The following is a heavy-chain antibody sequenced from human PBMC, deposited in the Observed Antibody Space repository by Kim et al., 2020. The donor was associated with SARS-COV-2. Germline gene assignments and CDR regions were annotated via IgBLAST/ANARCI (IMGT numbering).Heavy chain of an antibody. Sequence: GGSLRLSCAASGFTFSSYGMHWVRQAPGKGLEWVAVIWYDGSNKYYADSVKGRFTISRDNSKNTLYLQMNSLRAEDTAVYYCARCRVGATYYYYYGMDVWGQGTTVTVSS. CDR3: ARCRVGATYYYYYGMDV. D-gene: IGHD1-26*01. J-gene: IGHJ6*02. CDR2: IWYDGSNK. CDR1: GFTFSSYG. V-gene: IGHV3-33*01.